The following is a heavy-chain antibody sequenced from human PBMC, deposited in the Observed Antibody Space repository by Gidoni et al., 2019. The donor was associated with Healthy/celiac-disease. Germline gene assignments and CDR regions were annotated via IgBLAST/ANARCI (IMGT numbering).Heavy chain of an antibody. CDR3: AREAYSSSVAGEYYFDY. D-gene: IGHD6-6*01. CDR1: GGSISSYY. V-gene: IGHV4-4*07. J-gene: IGHJ4*02. CDR2: IYTSGST. Sequence: QVQLQESGPGLVKPSETLSLTCTVSGGSISSYYWSWIRQPAGKGLEWIGRIYTSGSTNYNPSLKSRVTMSVDTSKNQFSLKLSSVTAADTAVYYCAREAYSSSVAGEYYFDYWGQGTLVTVSS.